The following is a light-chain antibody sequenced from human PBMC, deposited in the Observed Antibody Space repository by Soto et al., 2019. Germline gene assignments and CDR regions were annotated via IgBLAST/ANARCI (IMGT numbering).Light chain of an antibody. J-gene: IGLJ3*02. V-gene: IGLV2-14*01. CDR1: SSDVGGNNF. Sequence: QSALTQPASASGSPGQSITISCTGTSSDVGGNNFVSWYQQHPGKAPKLLIYEVTNRPSGVANRFSGSKSGNTASLIISGVQDADDGDYYCSSSATPYNWVFGGGTKLTVL. CDR3: SSSATPYNWV. CDR2: EVT.